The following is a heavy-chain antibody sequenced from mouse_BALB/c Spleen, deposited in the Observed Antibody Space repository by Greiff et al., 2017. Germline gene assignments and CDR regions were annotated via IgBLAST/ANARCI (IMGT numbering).Heavy chain of an antibody. Sequence: EVQLMESGGDLVKPGGSLKLSCAASGFTFSSYGMSWVRQTPDKRLEWVATISSGGSYTYYPDSVKGRFTISRDNAKNTLYLQMSSLKSEDTAMYYCARETTGYAMDYWGQGTSGTVSS. D-gene: IGHD1-1*01. CDR1: GFTFSSYG. V-gene: IGHV5-6*01. CDR3: ARETTGYAMDY. CDR2: ISSGGSYT. J-gene: IGHJ4*01.